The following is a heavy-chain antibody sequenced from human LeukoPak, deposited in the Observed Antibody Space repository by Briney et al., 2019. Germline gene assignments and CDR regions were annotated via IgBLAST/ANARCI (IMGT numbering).Heavy chain of an antibody. CDR1: GFTFSSYT. V-gene: IGHV3-23*01. J-gene: IGHJ4*02. CDR2: INNRGSST. Sequence: GGSLRLSCAASGFTFSSYTMSWVRQAPGEGLEWLSAINNRGSSTYYAGSVKGRFTISRDNAKMYLQMNSLRTEDTTVYYCAKSLRNGSGWASDYWGQGTLVTVSS. CDR3: AKSLRNGSGWASDY. D-gene: IGHD6-19*01.